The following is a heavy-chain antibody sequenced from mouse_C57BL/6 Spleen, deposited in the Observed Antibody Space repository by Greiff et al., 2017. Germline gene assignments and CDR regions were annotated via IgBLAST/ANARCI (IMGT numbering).Heavy chain of an antibody. J-gene: IGHJ4*01. CDR1: GFTFSDYG. CDR2: ISSGSSTI. V-gene: IGHV5-17*01. CDR3: ARPLMDY. Sequence: EVKLVESGGGLVKPGGSLKLSCAASGFTFSDYGMHWVRQAPEKGLEWVAYISSGSSTIYYADTVKGRFTISRDNAKNTLLLQITSLRSEDTAMYYCARPLMDYWGQGTSVTVSS.